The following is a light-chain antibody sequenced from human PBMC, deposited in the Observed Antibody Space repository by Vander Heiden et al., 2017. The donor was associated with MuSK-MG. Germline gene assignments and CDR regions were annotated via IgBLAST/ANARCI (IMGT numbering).Light chain of an antibody. CDR3: SAYSAITTLQ. J-gene: IGLJ2*01. V-gene: IGLV2-14*01. CDR2: DVI. CDR1: ITDIGGFYS. Sequence: QSALTQPASVSGSPGQSVTISCTGSITDIGGFYSVSWYQQHPGRAPKLIIYDVISRPSGLSTRFSGSKSGNTASLTISGLQPEDEAVYFCSAYSAITTLQFGGGTNLTV.